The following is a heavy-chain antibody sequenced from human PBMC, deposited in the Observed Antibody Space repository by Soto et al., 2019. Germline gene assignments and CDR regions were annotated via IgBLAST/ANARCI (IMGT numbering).Heavy chain of an antibody. V-gene: IGHV4-34*01. J-gene: IGHJ4*02. CDR2: ITHGGST. CDR1: SGPFSGYY. CDR3: ARGRLFLTTSGLAITYFDY. Sequence: SETLSLTCAVYSGPFSGYYYSWIRQSPGKGLEWIGEITHGGSTTYSPSLKSRVTMSPDTSTNQFSLNMTSMTAADTAVYYCARGRLFLTTSGLAITYFDYWGQGTLVTVSS. D-gene: IGHD3-3*01.